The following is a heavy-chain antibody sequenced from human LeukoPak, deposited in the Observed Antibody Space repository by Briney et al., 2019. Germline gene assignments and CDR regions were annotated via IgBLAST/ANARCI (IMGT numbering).Heavy chain of an antibody. CDR2: ISPYHNKK. CDR1: GYTFTSYG. D-gene: IGHD6-13*01. J-gene: IGHJ5*02. V-gene: IGHV1-18*01. Sequence: GASVKVSCKASGYTFTSYGISWLRQAPGQGLEWMGWISPYHNKKKDAQNLQSRVTITTDTSTSTGYMELKSLRADDTAVYYCARRDSSSWPTNWFDPWGQGTLVTVSS. CDR3: ARRDSSSWPTNWFDP.